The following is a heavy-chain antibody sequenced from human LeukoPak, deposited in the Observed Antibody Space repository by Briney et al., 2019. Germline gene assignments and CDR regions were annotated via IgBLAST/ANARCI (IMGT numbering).Heavy chain of an antibody. V-gene: IGHV3-48*03. CDR3: ARESSSDNDDYYHNPEYLQH. CDR1: GFTFRRYE. CDR2: ISSSGNII. D-gene: IGHD3-10*01. J-gene: IGHJ1*01. Sequence: PGGSLRLSCAASGFTFRRYEMNWVRQAPGKGLEWIAYISSSGNIIYYSGSVKGRFTISRDNANSSLYLQMNSLSAEDTAVYYCARESSSDNDDYYHNPEYLQHWGQGTLVTVSS.